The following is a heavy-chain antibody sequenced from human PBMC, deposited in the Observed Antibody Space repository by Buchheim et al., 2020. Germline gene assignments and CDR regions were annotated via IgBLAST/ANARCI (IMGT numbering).Heavy chain of an antibody. J-gene: IGHJ5*02. CDR2: ISSSSSHT. CDR1: GFTFSDYY. Sequence: QVQLVESGGGLVKPGGSLRLSCAASGFTFSDYYMSWIRQAPGKGLEWVSYISSSSSHTNYADSVKGRFTISRDNAKNSLYLKRNSLRAEDRAVYYCARVYLDTDMVVDISWFDPWGQGTL. CDR3: ARVYLDTDMVVDISWFDP. D-gene: IGHD5-18*01. V-gene: IGHV3-11*06.